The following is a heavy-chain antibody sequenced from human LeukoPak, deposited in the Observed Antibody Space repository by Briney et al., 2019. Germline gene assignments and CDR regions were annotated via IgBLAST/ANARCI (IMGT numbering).Heavy chain of an antibody. D-gene: IGHD6-13*01. CDR3: ARAKYSSRWSLDY. J-gene: IGHJ4*02. Sequence: GGSLRLSCATSGFTFNIYWMQWVRHVPGKGLVWVSRIDSNGGGATYADSVKGRFTTSRDNGNNTMYLQMNGLRAEDTAIYYCARAKYSSRWSLDYWGQGALVTVSS. CDR2: IDSNGGGA. CDR1: GFTFNIYW. V-gene: IGHV3-74*03.